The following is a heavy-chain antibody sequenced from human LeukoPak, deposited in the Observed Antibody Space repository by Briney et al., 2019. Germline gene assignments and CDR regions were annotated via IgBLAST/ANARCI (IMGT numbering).Heavy chain of an antibody. Sequence: SETLSLTCTVSGGSISSYYWSWIRQPPGKGLEWIGYIYYSGSTNYNPSLKSRVTISVDTSKNQFSLKLSSVTAADTAVYYCARGYNWHSVDYWGQGTLVTVSS. CDR2: IYYSGST. J-gene: IGHJ4*02. CDR1: GGSISSYY. V-gene: IGHV4-59*01. CDR3: ARGYNWHSVDY. D-gene: IGHD1-7*01.